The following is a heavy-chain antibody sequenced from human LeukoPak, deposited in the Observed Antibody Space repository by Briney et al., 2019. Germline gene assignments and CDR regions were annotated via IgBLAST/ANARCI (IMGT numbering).Heavy chain of an antibody. CDR3: ARRDGYNYVAFDI. CDR1: GFTFSSYA. V-gene: IGHV3-48*03. J-gene: IGHJ3*02. Sequence: AGGSLRLSCAASGFTFSSYAMSWVRQAPGKGLEWVSYISSSGSTIYYADSVKGRFTISRDNAKNSLYLQMNSLRAEDTAVYYCARRDGYNYVAFDIWGQGTMVTVSS. D-gene: IGHD5-24*01. CDR2: ISSSGSTI.